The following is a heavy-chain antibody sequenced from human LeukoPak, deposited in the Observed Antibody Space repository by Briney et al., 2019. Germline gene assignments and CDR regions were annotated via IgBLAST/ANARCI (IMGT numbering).Heavy chain of an antibody. CDR1: GGSISSYY. Sequence: SETLSLTCTVSGGSISSYYWSWIRQPPGKGLEWIGYIYYNGGTNYNPSLESRLTMSVDTSKNQFSLKLRSVTAADTAVYYCARPGVGSGRYGAFDIWGQGTMVTVSS. J-gene: IGHJ3*02. V-gene: IGHV4-59*08. CDR3: ARPGVGSGRYGAFDI. CDR2: IYYNGGT. D-gene: IGHD5-18*01.